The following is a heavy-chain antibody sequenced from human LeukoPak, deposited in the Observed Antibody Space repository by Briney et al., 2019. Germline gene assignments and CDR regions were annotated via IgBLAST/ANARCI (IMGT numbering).Heavy chain of an antibody. CDR2: ISGSGGST. J-gene: IGHJ5*02. V-gene: IGHV3-23*01. CDR1: GFTFSSYA. CDR3: AKGGDSGTYYYSWFDP. Sequence: GGSLRLSCAASGFTFSSYAMSWVRQAPGKGLEWVSAISGSGGSTYYADSVKGRFTISRDNSKNTLYLQMNSLRAEDTAVYYCAKGGDSGTYYYSWFDPWGQGTLVTVSS. D-gene: IGHD3-22*01.